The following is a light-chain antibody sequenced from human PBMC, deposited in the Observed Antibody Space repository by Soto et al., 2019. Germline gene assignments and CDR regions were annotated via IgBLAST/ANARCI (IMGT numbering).Light chain of an antibody. J-gene: IGKJ3*01. CDR1: QSVSSY. Sequence: EIVLTQSPATLSLSPGERATLSCRASQSVSSYLAWYQQKPGQAPRLLIYDASNRATGIPARFSGSGSGTYFTLTISSLEPEDFGVYYCQQRSNWLFTFGPGTKVDIK. CDR2: DAS. V-gene: IGKV3-11*01. CDR3: QQRSNWLFT.